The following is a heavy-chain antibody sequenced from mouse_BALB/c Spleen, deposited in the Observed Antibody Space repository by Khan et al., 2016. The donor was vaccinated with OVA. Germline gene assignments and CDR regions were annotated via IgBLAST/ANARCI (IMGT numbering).Heavy chain of an antibody. CDR3: ARRQLGLAMDY. V-gene: IGHV5-6-3*01. CDR2: INSNGGST. J-gene: IGHJ4*01. D-gene: IGHD3-2*01. Sequence: EVMLVESGGGLVQPGGSLKLSCAASGFTFSSYGMSWVRQTPDKRLELVATINSNGGSTYYPDSVKGRFTISRDNAKNTLSLQMSSLNSEDTAMDYWARRQLGLAMDYWGQGTSVTVSS. CDR1: GFTFSSYG.